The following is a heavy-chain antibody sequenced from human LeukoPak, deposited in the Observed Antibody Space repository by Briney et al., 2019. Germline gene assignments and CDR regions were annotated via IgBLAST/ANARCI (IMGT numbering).Heavy chain of an antibody. CDR3: ARQINRSWPLDY. CDR1: GASISSHY. J-gene: IGHJ4*02. CDR2: IYNTGSA. Sequence: PSETLSLTCNVSGASISSHYWNWIRQPAGKELEWIGRIYNTGSANYNPSLKSRVTMSLDTSRNQISLKLTSVTAADTAVYYCARQINRSWPLDYWGQGTLVTVSS. V-gene: IGHV4-4*07.